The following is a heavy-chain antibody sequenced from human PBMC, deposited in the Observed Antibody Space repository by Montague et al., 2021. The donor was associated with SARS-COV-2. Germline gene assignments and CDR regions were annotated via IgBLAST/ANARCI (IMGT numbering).Heavy chain of an antibody. V-gene: IGHV4-34*01. CDR3: ARWISRLRGVDE. CDR1: GGSFGGYY. J-gene: IGHJ4*02. Sequence: ETLSLTCAVYGGSFGGYYWTWIRQAPGKGLGWIGEITHRGSTTYNPSLESRVTISVDTSKKQFSLKLRSVTAADTAVYYCARWISRLRGVDEWGQGTLVTASS. CDR2: ITHRGST. D-gene: IGHD3-10*01.